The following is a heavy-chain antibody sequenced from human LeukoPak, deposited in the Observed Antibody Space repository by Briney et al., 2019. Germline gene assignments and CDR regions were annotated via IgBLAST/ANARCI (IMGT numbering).Heavy chain of an antibody. CDR2: IIGGGAT. Sequence: GGSLRLSCAAAGFTFSSYDMSWVRQAPGKGLEWVSGIIGGGATFYSGSVRGRFTISRDNSNNALYLDMTGLRAEATAVYFCAKDGWEIRLATGNWGQGTLVTVSS. V-gene: IGHV3-23*01. J-gene: IGHJ4*02. D-gene: IGHD1-26*01. CDR1: GFTFSSYD. CDR3: AKDGWEIRLATGN.